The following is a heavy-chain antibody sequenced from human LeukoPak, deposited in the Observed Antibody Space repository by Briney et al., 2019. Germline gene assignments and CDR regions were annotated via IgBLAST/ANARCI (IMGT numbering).Heavy chain of an antibody. J-gene: IGHJ6*02. CDR1: GASISSGGYS. V-gene: IGHV4-30-2*01. CDR3: ARESPYYYGIDV. CDR2: IYHSGST. Sequence: SETLSLTCAVSGASISSGGYSWSWIRQPPGKGLEWIGYIYHSGSTYYNPSLKSRVSISVDRSKNLFSRNLSSVTAADTAVYYCARESPYYYGIDVWGQGTTVTVSS.